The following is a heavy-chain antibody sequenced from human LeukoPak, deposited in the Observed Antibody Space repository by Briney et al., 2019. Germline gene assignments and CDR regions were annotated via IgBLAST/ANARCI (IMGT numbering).Heavy chain of an antibody. J-gene: IGHJ4*02. CDR3: ARVVWDRDAADREGAENYYFDY. V-gene: IGHV3-21*01. D-gene: IGHD2-8*01. CDR2: ISSSSSYI. Sequence: GGSLRLSCAASGFTFGSYSMNWVRQAPGKGLEWVSSISSSSSYIYYADSVKGRFTISRDNAKNSLYLQMNSLRAEDTAVYYCARVVWDRDAADREGAENYYFDYWGQGTLVTVSS. CDR1: GFTFGSYS.